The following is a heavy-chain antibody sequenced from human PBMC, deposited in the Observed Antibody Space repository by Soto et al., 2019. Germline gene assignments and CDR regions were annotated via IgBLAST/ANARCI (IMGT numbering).Heavy chain of an antibody. CDR1: GYTFTSYG. CDR3: ARGGGAEAHSRSLDYYYGMDV. V-gene: IGHV1-18*04. Sequence: VDSVKVSCKASGYTFTSYGISWVRQAPGQGLEWMGWISAYNGNTNYAQKLQGRVTMTTDTSTSTAYMELRSLRSDDTAVYYCARGGGAEAHSRSLDYYYGMDVWGQATKVTV. J-gene: IGHJ6*02. D-gene: IGHD3-10*01. CDR2: ISAYNGNT.